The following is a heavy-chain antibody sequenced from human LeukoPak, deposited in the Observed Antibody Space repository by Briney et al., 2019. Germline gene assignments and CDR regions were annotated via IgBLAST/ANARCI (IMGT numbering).Heavy chain of an antibody. CDR3: ARGVVAAPQTFDY. CDR1: GDSISMHY. V-gene: IGHV4-59*11. D-gene: IGHD2-15*01. J-gene: IGHJ4*02. CDR2: IDHTGST. Sequence: PSETLSLICSVSGDSISMHYWSWIRQPPGKGLEWIGYIDHTGSTNYNPSLNSRVTISRDMSKNHFSLELSSVTAADTAVYYCARGVVAAPQTFDYWGQGTLVTVSS.